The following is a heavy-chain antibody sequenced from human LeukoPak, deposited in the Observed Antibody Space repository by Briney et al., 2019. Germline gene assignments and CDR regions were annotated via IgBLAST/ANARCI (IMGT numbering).Heavy chain of an antibody. V-gene: IGHV3-11*03. CDR2: ISSSGSYT. D-gene: IGHD6-19*01. J-gene: IGHJ4*02. CDR1: GLSFSDNY. CDR3: ARTISRGPGGHFDY. Sequence: GGSLRLSCAVSGLSFSDNYMSWIRQAPGKGLEWVSYISSSGSYTNYADSVKGRFTISRDDAKNSLFLQMNSLRAEDTAVYYCARTISRGPGGHFDYWGQGTLVTVSS.